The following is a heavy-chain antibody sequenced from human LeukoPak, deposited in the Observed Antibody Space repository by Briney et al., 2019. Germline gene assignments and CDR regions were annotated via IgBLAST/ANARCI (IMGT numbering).Heavy chain of an antibody. CDR1: GYTFTGYY. CDR3: ARGGDYDSSGYHHWFDP. J-gene: IGHJ5*02. CDR2: INPNSGGT. V-gene: IGHV1-2*02. Sequence: ASVKVSCKASGYTFTGYYMYWVRQAPGQGLEWMGWINPNSGGTNYAQKFQGRVTMTRDTSISTAYMELSRLRSDDTAVYYCARGGDYDSSGYHHWFDPWGQGTLVTVSS. D-gene: IGHD3-22*01.